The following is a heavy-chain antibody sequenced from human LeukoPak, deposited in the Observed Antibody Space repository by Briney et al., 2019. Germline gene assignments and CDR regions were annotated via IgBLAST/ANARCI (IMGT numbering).Heavy chain of an antibody. Sequence: PRRSLRLSCAASGFTFSSYGMHWVRQAPGKGLEWVSGISGNGGGTYYADSVKGRFTISRDNSKNTLYLQMNSLRVGDTAVYYCAKSFGYSRSWFDNWGQGTLVTVSS. V-gene: IGHV3-23*01. CDR3: AKSFGYSRSWFDN. J-gene: IGHJ4*02. CDR2: ISGNGGGT. CDR1: GFTFSSYG. D-gene: IGHD6-13*01.